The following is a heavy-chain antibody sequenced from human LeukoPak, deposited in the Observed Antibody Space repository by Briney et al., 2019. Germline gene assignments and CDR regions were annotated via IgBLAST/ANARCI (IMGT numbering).Heavy chain of an antibody. V-gene: IGHV7-4-1*02. CDR2: INTNTGNP. CDR1: GYTFTSYA. Sequence: ASVKVSCKASGYTFTSYAMNWVRQAPGQGLEWMGWINTNTGNPTYAQGFTGRFVFSLDTSVSTAYLQISSLKAEDTAVYYCARDQGRGIQLWSNSYNWFDPWGQGTLVTVSS. J-gene: IGHJ5*02. CDR3: ARDQGRGIQLWSNSYNWFDP. D-gene: IGHD5-18*01.